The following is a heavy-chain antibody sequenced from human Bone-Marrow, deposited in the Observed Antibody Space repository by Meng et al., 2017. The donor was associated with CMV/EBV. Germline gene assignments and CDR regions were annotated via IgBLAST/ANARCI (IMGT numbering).Heavy chain of an antibody. J-gene: IGHJ6*02. V-gene: IGHV3-21*01. CDR1: GFTFSSYS. Sequence: GESLKISCAASGFTFSSYSMNWVRQAPGKGLEWVSSISSSSSYIYYADSVKGRFTISRDNAKNSLYLQMNSLRAEDTAVYYCARDDPLGYCSSTSCFWFYYGMDVWGQGNTVNVYS. D-gene: IGHD2-2*01. CDR3: ARDDPLGYCSSTSCFWFYYGMDV. CDR2: ISSSSSYI.